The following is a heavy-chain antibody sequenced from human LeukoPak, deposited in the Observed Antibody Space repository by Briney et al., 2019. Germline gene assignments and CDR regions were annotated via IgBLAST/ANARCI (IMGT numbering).Heavy chain of an antibody. CDR2: IYYSGST. D-gene: IGHD1-20*01. Sequence: SETLSLTCTASGGSISSYYWSWIRQPPGKGLEWIGYIYYSGSTNYNPSLKSRVTISVDTSKNQFSLKLSSVTAADTAVYYCARDRTYNWIIWGQGTLVTVSS. V-gene: IGHV4-59*01. CDR1: GGSISSYY. J-gene: IGHJ4*02. CDR3: ARDRTYNWII.